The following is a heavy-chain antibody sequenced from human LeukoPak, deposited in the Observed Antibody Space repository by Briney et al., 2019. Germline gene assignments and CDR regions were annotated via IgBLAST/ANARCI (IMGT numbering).Heavy chain of an antibody. D-gene: IGHD5-24*01. J-gene: IGHJ4*02. CDR3: TRDLNYYFDY. CDR1: GGSISRYY. V-gene: IGHV4-59*01. CDR2: IYYNGNT. Sequence: PSETLSLTCTVPGGSISRYYWSWIRQPPGKGLEWIGYIYYNGNTNYNPSLNSRVTISVDTSKNQFSLKLTSVTAADTAVYYCTRDLNYYFDYWGQGILVTVSS.